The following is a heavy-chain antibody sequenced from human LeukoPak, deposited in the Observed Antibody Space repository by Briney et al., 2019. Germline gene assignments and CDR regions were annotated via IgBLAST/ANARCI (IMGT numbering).Heavy chain of an antibody. Sequence: SETLSLTCTVSGYSISSDYYLGWIRQPPGKGLEWIGSIYHSGSTFYNPSLKSRVTISVDTSKNQFSLKLSSVTAADTAVYYCAGYKYGHYDYWGQGTLVTVSS. CDR1: GYSISSDYY. D-gene: IGHD5-18*01. J-gene: IGHJ4*02. CDR2: IYHSGST. CDR3: AGYKYGHYDY. V-gene: IGHV4-38-2*02.